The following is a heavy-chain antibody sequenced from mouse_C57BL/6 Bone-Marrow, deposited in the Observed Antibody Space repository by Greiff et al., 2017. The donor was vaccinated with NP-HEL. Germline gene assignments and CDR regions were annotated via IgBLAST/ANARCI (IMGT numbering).Heavy chain of an antibody. D-gene: IGHD1-1*01. CDR3: TREYYGYYFYY. CDR2: ISSGGDYI. CDR1: GFTFSSYA. V-gene: IGHV5-9-1*02. Sequence: EVKLVESGEGLVKRGGSLKLSCAASGFTFSSYAMSWVRQTPEKRLEWVAYISSGGDYIYYADTVKGRVTISRDNARNTLYLQMSSLKSEDTAMYYCTREYYGYYFYYWGQGTTLTVSS. J-gene: IGHJ2*01.